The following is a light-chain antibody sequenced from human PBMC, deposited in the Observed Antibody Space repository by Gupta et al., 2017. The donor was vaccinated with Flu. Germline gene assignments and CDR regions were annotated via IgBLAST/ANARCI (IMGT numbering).Light chain of an antibody. CDR3: QQYNSYSLT. Sequence: DIQMTQSPSTLSAYVGDRVTITCRASQSISSWLAWYQQKPGEAPKLLIYKASSLQSGVPSRFSGSGSGAEFTLTISSLQPDDSATYYCQQYNSYSLTFGGGTKVEIK. J-gene: IGKJ4*01. V-gene: IGKV1-5*03. CDR1: QSISSW. CDR2: KAS.